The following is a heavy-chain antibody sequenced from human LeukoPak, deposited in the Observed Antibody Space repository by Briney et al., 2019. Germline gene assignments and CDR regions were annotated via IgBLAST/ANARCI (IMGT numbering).Heavy chain of an antibody. CDR1: GYTFSSYA. CDR2: ISGSGGST. CDR3: AKDDGYSRSVSNFDY. Sequence: PGGSLRLSCAASGYTFSSYAMSWVRQAPGKGLEWVSAISGSGGSTYYADSVKGRFTISRDNSKNTLYLQMNSLRAEDTAVYYCAKDDGYSRSVSNFDYWGQGTLVTVSS. V-gene: IGHV3-23*01. D-gene: IGHD6-6*01. J-gene: IGHJ4*02.